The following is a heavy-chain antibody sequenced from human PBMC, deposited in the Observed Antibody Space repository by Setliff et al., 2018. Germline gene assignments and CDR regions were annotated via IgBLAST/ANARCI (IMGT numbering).Heavy chain of an antibody. CDR3: SRLVRYCTTTTCQRASGAEF. J-gene: IGHJ1*01. D-gene: IGHD2-8*01. V-gene: IGHV1-18*04. CDR2: ISAYTGNT. Sequence: ASVKVSCKASGYIFAGYYMHWVRQTPGQGLEWMGWISAYTGNTNYAQKLQGRVTMTTDTSTSTAYMELRSLTSDDTAVYYCSRLVRYCTTTTCQRASGAEFWGQGTLVTV. CDR1: GYIFAGYY.